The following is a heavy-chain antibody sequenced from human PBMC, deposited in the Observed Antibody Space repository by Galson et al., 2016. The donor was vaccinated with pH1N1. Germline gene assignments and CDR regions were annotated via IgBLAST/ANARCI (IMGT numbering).Heavy chain of an antibody. CDR3: ARQYDFGDYRGNAVDI. V-gene: IGHV5-51*03. J-gene: IGHJ3*02. CDR2: VNPGGSTI. CDR1: GYRLTSYW. D-gene: IGHD4-17*01. Sequence: QSGAEVKKPGESLKISCKASGYRLTSYWIAWVRQVPGKGLEWVGVVNPGGSTIRYGPPFQGQVTISSDKSINTAYLQWISLKASDTATYYCARQYDFGDYRGNAVDIWGQGTMVIVSS.